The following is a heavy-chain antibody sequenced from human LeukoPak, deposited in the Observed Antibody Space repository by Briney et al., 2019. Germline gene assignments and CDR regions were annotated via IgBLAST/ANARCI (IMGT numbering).Heavy chain of an antibody. Sequence: PGGSLRLSCAASGFTFSNYGMHWVRQAPGKGLEWVAFIRYDGNNKYYVDSVKGRFTMSRDNSKNTLYLQMNSLRAEDTAVYYCAKNRGYGDYYFDYWGQGTLVTVSS. V-gene: IGHV3-30*02. CDR1: GFTFSNYG. J-gene: IGHJ4*02. CDR3: AKNRGYGDYYFDY. CDR2: IRYDGNNK. D-gene: IGHD4-17*01.